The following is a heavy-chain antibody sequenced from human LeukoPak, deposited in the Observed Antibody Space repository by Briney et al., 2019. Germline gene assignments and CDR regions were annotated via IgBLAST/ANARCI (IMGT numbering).Heavy chain of an antibody. J-gene: IGHJ4*02. CDR3: VRDVGWFQFDY. V-gene: IGHV3-7*03. CDR2: IKEDGSEK. CDR1: GFTFSNAW. D-gene: IGHD2-15*01. Sequence: PGGSLRLSCAASGFTFSNAWMSWVRQAPGKGLEWVANIKEDGSEKYYEDSVKGRFTISRDNVKNSLYLQMNSLRAEDTAVYYCVRDVGWFQFDYWGQGTLVTVSS.